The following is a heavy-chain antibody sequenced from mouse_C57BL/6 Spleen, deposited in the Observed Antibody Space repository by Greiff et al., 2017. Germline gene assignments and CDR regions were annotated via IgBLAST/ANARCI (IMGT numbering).Heavy chain of an antibody. Sequence: QVQLQQSGPGLVQPSQSLSITCTVSGFSLTSYGVHWVRQSPGKGLEWLGVIWRGGSTDYNAAFMSRLSITKDNSKSQVFFKMNSLQADDTAIYYCAKNRVVATGYWYFDVWGTGTTVTVSS. V-gene: IGHV2-5*01. CDR3: AKNRVVATGYWYFDV. CDR2: IWRGGST. D-gene: IGHD1-1*01. CDR1: GFSLTSYG. J-gene: IGHJ1*03.